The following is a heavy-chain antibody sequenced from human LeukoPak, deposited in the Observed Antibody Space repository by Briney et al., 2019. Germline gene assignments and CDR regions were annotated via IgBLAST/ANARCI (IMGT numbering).Heavy chain of an antibody. CDR2: ISGSGGST. V-gene: IGHV3-23*01. D-gene: IGHD6-19*01. CDR1: GFTFSSYA. J-gene: IGHJ4*02. Sequence: PGGSLRLSCAASGFTFSSYAMSWVRQAPGKGLEWVSAISGSGGSTYYADSVKGRFTISRDNSKNTQYLQLNSLRAEDTAVYYCAKLYRAVTGMFFDYWGQGTLVTVSS. CDR3: AKLYRAVTGMFFDY.